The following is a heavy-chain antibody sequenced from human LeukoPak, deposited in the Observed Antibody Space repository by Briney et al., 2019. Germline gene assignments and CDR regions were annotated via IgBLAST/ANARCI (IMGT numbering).Heavy chain of an antibody. Sequence: SETLSLTCTVSGGSISSRSYYWGWIRQSPGKGLEWIGTIYYSGTTYYNPSLKSRVTISVDTSKNQFSLKLSSVTAADTAVYYCARESDDGDYGWGYWGQGTLVTVSS. CDR2: IYYSGTT. J-gene: IGHJ4*02. CDR1: GGSISSRSYY. D-gene: IGHD4-17*01. V-gene: IGHV4-39*07. CDR3: ARESDDGDYGWGY.